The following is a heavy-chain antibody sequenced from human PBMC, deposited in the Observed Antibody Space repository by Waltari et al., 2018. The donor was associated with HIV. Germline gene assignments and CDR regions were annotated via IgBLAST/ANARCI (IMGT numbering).Heavy chain of an antibody. CDR3: ARGGYGWLPDGY. Sequence: QVQLVESGGGVVQPGRSLSLSCAASGFTFRRHAIHWVRQAPGKGLEWVAVISYDGSNKYYADSVKGRFTISRDNSKNTLYLQMNSLRAEDTAVYYCARGGYGWLPDGYWGQGTLVTVSS. CDR2: ISYDGSNK. D-gene: IGHD5-18*01. V-gene: IGHV3-30-3*01. CDR1: GFTFRRHA. J-gene: IGHJ4*02.